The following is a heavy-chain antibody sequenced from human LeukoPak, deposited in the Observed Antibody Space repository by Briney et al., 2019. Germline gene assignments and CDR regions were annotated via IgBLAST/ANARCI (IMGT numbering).Heavy chain of an antibody. J-gene: IGHJ5*02. CDR2: FYHSGST. Sequence: SETLSLTCAVSGSPINSGYYWGWIRQPPGKGLEWIATFYHSGSTYYNPSLRGRVTISVDTSKNQFSLEMTSVTASDTAVYYCARDRPLLSGWSWFDPWGQGTLVTVSS. CDR1: GSPINSGYY. V-gene: IGHV4-38-2*02. CDR3: ARDRPLLSGWSWFDP. D-gene: IGHD6-19*01.